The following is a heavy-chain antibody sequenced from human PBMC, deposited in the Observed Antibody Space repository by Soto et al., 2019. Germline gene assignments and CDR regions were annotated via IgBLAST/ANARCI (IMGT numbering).Heavy chain of an antibody. Sequence: PSETLSLTCAVYGGSFSGYYWSWIRQPPGKGLEWIGEINHSGSTNYNPSLKSRVTISVDTSKNQFSLKLSSVTAADTAVYYCARSRGVWSGYYYYSCGMDVWGQGTTVTVSS. CDR3: ARSRGVWSGYYYYSCGMDV. V-gene: IGHV4-34*01. CDR2: INHSGST. J-gene: IGHJ6*02. CDR1: GGSFSGYY. D-gene: IGHD3-3*01.